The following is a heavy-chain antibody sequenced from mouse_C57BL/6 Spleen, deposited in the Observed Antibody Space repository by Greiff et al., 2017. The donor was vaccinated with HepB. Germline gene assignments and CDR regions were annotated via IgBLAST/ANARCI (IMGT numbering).Heavy chain of an antibody. CDR2: INPSNGGT. J-gene: IGHJ3*01. D-gene: IGHD3-2*02. Sequence: QVQLKQPGTELVKPGASVKLSCKASGYTFTSYWMHWVKQRPGQGLEWIGNINPSNGGTNYNEKFKSKATLTVDKSSSTAYMQLSSLTSEDSAVYYCAKDSSGYGRTAYWGQGTLVTVSA. CDR3: AKDSSGYGRTAY. CDR1: GYTFTSYW. V-gene: IGHV1-53*01.